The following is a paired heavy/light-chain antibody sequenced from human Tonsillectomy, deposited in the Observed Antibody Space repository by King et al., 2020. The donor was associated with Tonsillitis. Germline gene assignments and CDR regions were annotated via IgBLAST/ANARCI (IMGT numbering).Heavy chain of an antibody. J-gene: IGHJ4*02. V-gene: IGHV3-11*06. D-gene: IGHD2-21*02. CDR2: ISNTDSYT. CDR3: ATGGGPYGGNSNY. CDR1: GFSISDYY. Sequence: QVQLVESGGGLVKPGGSLRLSCEASGFSISDYYMSWIRQAPGKGLEWVSYISNTDSYTNYADSVKGRLTISRDNAKNSLFLQMNNLRVEDTAVYYCATGGGPYGGNSNYWGQGTLVTVSS.
Light chain of an antibody. J-gene: IGKJ4*01. CDR1: ESLLDNDDGNTY. Sequence: ETVMTQTPLSLPVTPGEPASISCRSSESLLDNDDGNTYLDWYVQKPGQSPQLLIYMLSYRASGVPDRFSGSGSGTDFTLKISRVEAEDVGVYYCMQRIEFPSFGGGTKVEIK. V-gene: IGKV2-40*01. CDR2: MLS. CDR3: MQRIEFPS.